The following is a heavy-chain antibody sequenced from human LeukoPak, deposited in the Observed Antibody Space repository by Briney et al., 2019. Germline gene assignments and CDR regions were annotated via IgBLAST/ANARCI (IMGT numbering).Heavy chain of an antibody. CDR2: ISSSSSYI. D-gene: IGHD6-13*01. Sequence: KSGGSLRLSCTVSGFTFSDYSINWVRQALGKGLEWVSSISSSSSYIYYADSVKGRFTISRDNAKNSLYLQMNSLRAEDTAVYYCARVKGSSWYWGRVSGYYYYYMDVWGKGTTVTVSS. CDR3: ARVKGSSWYWGRVSGYYYYYMDV. J-gene: IGHJ6*03. V-gene: IGHV3-21*01. CDR1: GFTFSDYS.